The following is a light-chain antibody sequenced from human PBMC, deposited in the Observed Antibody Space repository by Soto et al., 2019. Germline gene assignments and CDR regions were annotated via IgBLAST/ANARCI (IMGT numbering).Light chain of an antibody. CDR3: QQYGSSHT. CDR1: QSVSSN. J-gene: IGKJ4*01. CDR2: GAS. Sequence: EIVMTQSPATLSVSPGERATLSCRASQSVSSNLAWYQQKPGQAPRLLIYGASTRATGIPARFSGSGSGTEFTLTISSLQSEDFAVYYCQQYGSSHTFGGGTKVE. V-gene: IGKV3-15*01.